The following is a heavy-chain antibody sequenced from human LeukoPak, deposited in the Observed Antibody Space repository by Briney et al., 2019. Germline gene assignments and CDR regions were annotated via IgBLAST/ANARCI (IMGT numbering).Heavy chain of an antibody. CDR1: GVSITSYY. D-gene: IGHD3-22*01. CDR3: ARDRYYYDSSGYKYMDV. CDR2: IHSSGST. V-gene: IGHV4-4*07. J-gene: IGHJ6*03. Sequence: SETLSLTCAVSGVSITSYYWTWIRQPAGKGLEWIGRIHSSGSTNYNPSLKSRVTMSVDTSKNQFSLKLNSVTAADTAVYYCARDRYYYDSSGYKYMDVWGKGTTVTVSS.